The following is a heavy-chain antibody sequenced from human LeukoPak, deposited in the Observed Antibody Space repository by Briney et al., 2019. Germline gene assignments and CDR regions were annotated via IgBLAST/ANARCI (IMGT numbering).Heavy chain of an antibody. CDR3: ARGRGDYAPEFDS. Sequence: GGSLILFCSASGFTFVSHGMSWVRRHPGKGLEWVTYITSSSTTKNYAGSVKGRFTISRDNAKKSLYLQMNSLRDEDTGVYYCARGRGDYAPEFDSWGQGTLVTVSS. CDR1: GFTFVSHG. V-gene: IGHV3-48*02. CDR2: ITSSSTTK. J-gene: IGHJ4*02. D-gene: IGHD4-17*01.